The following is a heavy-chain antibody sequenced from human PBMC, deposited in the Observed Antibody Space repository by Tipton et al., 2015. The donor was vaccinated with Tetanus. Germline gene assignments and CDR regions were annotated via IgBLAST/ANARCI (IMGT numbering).Heavy chain of an antibody. D-gene: IGHD1-1*01. CDR3: ARDIDVPGTTLYFDY. CDR2: ISGPGSTI. Sequence: SLRLSCAASGFSFEDYYMSWIRQAPGKGLEWVSFISGPGSTIYYADSVKGRFTVSRDNAKNSLYLQMNGLRVEDTAVYYCARDIDVPGTTLYFDYWGQGTLVTVSP. CDR1: GFSFEDYY. V-gene: IGHV3-11*01. J-gene: IGHJ4*02.